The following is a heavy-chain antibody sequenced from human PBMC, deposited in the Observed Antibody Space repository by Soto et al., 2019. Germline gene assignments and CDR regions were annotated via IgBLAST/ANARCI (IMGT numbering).Heavy chain of an antibody. CDR2: ISDDGGNK. CDR1: GDTFCSYA. Sequence: GWSLRLSCAASGDTFCSYAMRWVRKAPGKGLEWVAVISDDGGNKYYADSVKGRFTISRDNAKNSLYLQMNSLRAEDTAVYYCASGYSGKRAPPRYWGQGTLVTVSS. J-gene: IGHJ4*02. D-gene: IGHD5-12*01. V-gene: IGHV3-30*04. CDR3: ASGYSGKRAPPRY.